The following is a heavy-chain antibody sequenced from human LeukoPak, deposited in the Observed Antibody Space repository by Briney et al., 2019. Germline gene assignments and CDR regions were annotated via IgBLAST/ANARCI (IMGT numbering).Heavy chain of an antibody. CDR3: AREVVTRAFDI. CDR2: IIPIFGTA. J-gene: IGHJ3*02. Sequence: GASVKVSCKASGGTFSSYAISWVRQAPGQGLEWMGRIIPIFGTANYAQKFQGRVTITTDESTSTTYMELSSLRSEDTAVYYCAREVVTRAFDIWGQGTMVTVSS. D-gene: IGHD4-23*01. V-gene: IGHV1-69*05. CDR1: GGTFSSYA.